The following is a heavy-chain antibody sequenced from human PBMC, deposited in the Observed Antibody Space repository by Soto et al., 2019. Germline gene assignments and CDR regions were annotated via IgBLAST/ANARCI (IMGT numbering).Heavy chain of an antibody. Sequence: PSETLSLTCTVSGGSISNYFCNWIRQPAGKGLEWIGRIDNSGSTNYNPSLKSRITMSADTSRNQFSLKLNSVTAADPAVYYCERGGQDFWSGPFDYWGQGALVTVSS. CDR3: ERGGQDFWSGPFDY. CDR1: GGSISNYF. CDR2: IDNSGST. V-gene: IGHV4-4*07. J-gene: IGHJ4*02. D-gene: IGHD3-3*01.